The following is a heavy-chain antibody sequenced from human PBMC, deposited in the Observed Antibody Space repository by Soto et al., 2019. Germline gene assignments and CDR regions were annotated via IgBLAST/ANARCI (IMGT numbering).Heavy chain of an antibody. CDR2: IDPSDSYT. Sequence: GESLKISCKGSGYSFTSYWISWVRQMPGKGLEWMGRIDPSDSYTNYSPSFQGHVAISADKSISTAYLQWSSLKASDTAMYYCARVIRGLQGRYPHSATHVCGTGTMVTVS. CDR1: GYSFTSYW. CDR3: ARVIRGLQGRYPHSATHV. D-gene: IGHD1-26*01. J-gene: IGHJ6*03. V-gene: IGHV5-10-1*01.